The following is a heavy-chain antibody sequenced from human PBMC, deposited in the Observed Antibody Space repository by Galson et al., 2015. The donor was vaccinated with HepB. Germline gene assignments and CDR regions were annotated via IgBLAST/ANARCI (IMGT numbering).Heavy chain of an antibody. V-gene: IGHV7-4-1*02. D-gene: IGHD6-13*01. J-gene: IGHJ4*02. Sequence: SVKVSCKASGYSFTTFGMNWVRQAPGQGLEWMGWINTNTGNPTYAQGFTGRFVFSLDTSISTSYLHISSLKAEDTALYYCARFTGQQLFDYWGQGTLITVSS. CDR3: ARFTGQQLFDY. CDR2: INTNTGNP. CDR1: GYSFTTFG.